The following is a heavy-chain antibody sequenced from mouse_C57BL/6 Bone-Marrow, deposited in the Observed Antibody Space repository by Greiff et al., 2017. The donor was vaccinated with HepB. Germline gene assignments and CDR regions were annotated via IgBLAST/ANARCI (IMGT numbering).Heavy chain of an antibody. V-gene: IGHV1-82*01. CDR1: GYAFSSSW. CDR2: IYPGDGDT. CDR3: ARATVVEDWFAY. J-gene: IGHJ3*01. Sequence: QVQLKQSGPELVKPGASVKISCKASGYAFSSSWMNWVKQRPGKGLEWIGRIYPGDGDTNYNGKFKGKATLTADKSSSTAYMQLSSLTSEDSAVYFCARATVVEDWFAYWGQGTLVTVSA. D-gene: IGHD1-1*01.